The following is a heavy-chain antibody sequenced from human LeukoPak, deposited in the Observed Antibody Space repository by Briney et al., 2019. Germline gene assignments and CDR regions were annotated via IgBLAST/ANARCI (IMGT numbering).Heavy chain of an antibody. CDR3: AKDPYGTRYFDY. D-gene: IGHD2-2*01. CDR1: GFTFSRNA. CDR2: LSGSGGDT. J-gene: IGHJ4*02. Sequence: GGSLRLSRAASGFTFSRNAMSWVPPAPGKGLVWVSSLSGSGGDTYYADSVKGRFTISRDNAKNTVYLQMNSLRAEDTAVYYCAKDPYGTRYFDYWGQGTLVTVSS. V-gene: IGHV3-23*01.